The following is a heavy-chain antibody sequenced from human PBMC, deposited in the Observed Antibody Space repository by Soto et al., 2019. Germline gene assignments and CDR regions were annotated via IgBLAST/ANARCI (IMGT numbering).Heavy chain of an antibody. CDR1: GYTFSTYA. Sequence: QVQVVQSGAEVKKPGASVKVSCKASGYTFSTYALHWVRQAPGQGLEWMGGINGGNGHTRYSQKFKDRVTISRDTPASTAYMELSGLRSEDTAVYYCARGKGMEENYYYYGMDVWGQGTTVTVSS. D-gene: IGHD1-1*01. J-gene: IGHJ6*02. CDR2: INGGNGHT. V-gene: IGHV1-3*01. CDR3: ARGKGMEENYYYYGMDV.